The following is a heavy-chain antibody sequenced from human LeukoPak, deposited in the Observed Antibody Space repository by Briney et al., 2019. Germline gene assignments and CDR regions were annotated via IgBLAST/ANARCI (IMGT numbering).Heavy chain of an antibody. CDR2: MNTNTGNT. CDR3: ARGRAADY. J-gene: IGHJ4*02. Sequence: XGRGPEWMGWMNTNTGNTVYAQKFQGRVTMIRNTSITTAYMELSSLRSEDTAVYYCARGRAADYWGQGTLLTVSS. V-gene: IGHV1-8*01.